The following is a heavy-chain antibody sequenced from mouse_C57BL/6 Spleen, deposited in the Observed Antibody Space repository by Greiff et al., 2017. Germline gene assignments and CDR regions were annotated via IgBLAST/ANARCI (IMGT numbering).Heavy chain of an antibody. CDR1: GYTFTSYD. CDR2: IYPRDGST. V-gene: IGHV1-85*01. J-gene: IGHJ2*01. D-gene: IGHD3-2*02. Sequence: VKLMESGPELVKPGASVKLSCKASGYTFTSYDINWVKQRPGQGLEWIGWIYPRDGSTKYNEKFKGKATLTVDTSSSTAYMELHSLTSEDSAVYFCARGGSSGLFDYWGQGTTLTVSS. CDR3: ARGGSSGLFDY.